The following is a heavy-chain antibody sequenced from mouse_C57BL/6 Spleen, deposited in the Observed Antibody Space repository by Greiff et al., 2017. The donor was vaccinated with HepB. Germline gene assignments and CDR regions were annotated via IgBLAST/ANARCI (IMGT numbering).Heavy chain of an antibody. CDR2: IDPEDGDT. CDR1: GFNIKDYY. Sequence: VQLQQSGAELVRPGASVKLSCTASGFNIKDYYMHWVKQRPEQGLEWIGRIDPEDGDTEYAPKFQGKATMTADTSSNTAYLQLSSLTSEDTAVYYCTTVWDGYPAWFAYWGQGTLVTVSA. V-gene: IGHV14-1*01. J-gene: IGHJ3*01. D-gene: IGHD2-3*01. CDR3: TTVWDGYPAWFAY.